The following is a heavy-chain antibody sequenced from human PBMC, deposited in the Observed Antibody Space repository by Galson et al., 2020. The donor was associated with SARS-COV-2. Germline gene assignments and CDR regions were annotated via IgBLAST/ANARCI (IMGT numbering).Heavy chain of an antibody. CDR3: AKQRLNTARYYFDS. D-gene: IGHD5-18*01. CDR2: IAGTGT. Sequence: GGSLRLSCTTSGFTFSSEAMAWVRQAPGEGLEWVSSIAGTGTYYADSVKGRFTISRDDSKDTLFLQMSTLRPEDTAVYYCAKQRLNTARYYFDSGGRGTLVTVSS. CDR1: GFTFSSEA. V-gene: IGHV3-23*01. J-gene: IGHJ4*01.